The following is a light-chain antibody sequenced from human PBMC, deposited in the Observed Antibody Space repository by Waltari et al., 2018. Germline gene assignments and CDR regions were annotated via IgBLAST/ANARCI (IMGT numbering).Light chain of an antibody. CDR2: HAS. CDR1: ESVASN. V-gene: IGKV3-15*01. CDR3: QQYNNWPPST. J-gene: IGKJ1*01. Sequence: EIVLTQSPATLSLSPGERATLSCRASESVASNLAWYQQRPGQAPRLLIFHASTMATGIPAKFSGSVSGTEFTLTISSLQSEDFAVYYCQQYNNWPPSTFGQGTKVEIK.